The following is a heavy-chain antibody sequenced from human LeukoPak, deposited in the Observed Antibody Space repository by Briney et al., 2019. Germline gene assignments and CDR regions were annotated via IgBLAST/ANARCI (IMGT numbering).Heavy chain of an antibody. V-gene: IGHV4-59*01. CDR2: IYYSGST. CDR3: ARAHYYDSSGYYWGYYYYYMDV. D-gene: IGHD3-22*01. CDR1: GGSISSYY. J-gene: IGHJ6*03. Sequence: PSETLSLTCTVSGGSISSYYWSWLRQPPGKGLEWIGYIYYSGSTNYNPSLKSRVTISVDTSKNQFSLKLSSVTAADTAVYYCARAHYYDSSGYYWGYYYYYMDVWGKGTTVTISS.